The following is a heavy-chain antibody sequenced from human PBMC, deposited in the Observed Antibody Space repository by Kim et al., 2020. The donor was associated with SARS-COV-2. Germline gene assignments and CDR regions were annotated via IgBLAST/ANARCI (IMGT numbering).Heavy chain of an antibody. CDR3: ARDPRSGELSGDY. J-gene: IGHJ4*02. CDR1: GGTFSSYA. D-gene: IGHD3-10*02. Sequence: SVKVSCKASGGTFSSYAISWVRQAPGQGLEWMGGIIPIFGTANYAQKFQGRVTITADESTSTAYMELSSLRSEDTAVYYCARDPRSGELSGDYWGQGTLVTVSS. V-gene: IGHV1-69*13. CDR2: IIPIFGTA.